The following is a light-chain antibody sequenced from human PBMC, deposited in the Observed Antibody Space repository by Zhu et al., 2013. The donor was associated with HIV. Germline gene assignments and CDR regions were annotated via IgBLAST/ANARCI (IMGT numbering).Light chain of an antibody. J-gene: IGKJ1*01. CDR2: AAS. CDR1: QSVSSSY. Sequence: EIVLTQSPGTLSLSPGERATLSCRASQSVSSSYLAWYQQKPGQAPRLLISAASNRATGFPDRFSGTGSGTDFTLTISRLEPEDFAVYYCQQDGGSPTFGQGTKVEIK. V-gene: IGKV3-20*01. CDR3: QQDGGSPT.